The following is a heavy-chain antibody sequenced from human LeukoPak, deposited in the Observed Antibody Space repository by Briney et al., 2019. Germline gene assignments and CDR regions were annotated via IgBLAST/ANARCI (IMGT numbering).Heavy chain of an antibody. CDR3: ARIAAGAANNFDY. Sequence: SQTLSLTCAISGDSVSSNSAAWTWIRQSPSRGLEWLGRTYYRSKWYNDYAASVKSRITINPDTSKNQFSLQLNSVTREDTAIYYCARIAAGAANNFDYWGQGTLVTVSS. V-gene: IGHV6-1*01. D-gene: IGHD6-13*01. J-gene: IGHJ4*02. CDR1: GDSVSSNSAA. CDR2: TYYRSKWYN.